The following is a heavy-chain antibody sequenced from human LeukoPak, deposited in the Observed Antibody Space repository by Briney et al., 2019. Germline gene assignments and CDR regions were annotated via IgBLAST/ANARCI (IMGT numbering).Heavy chain of an antibody. J-gene: IGHJ4*02. D-gene: IGHD4-23*01. CDR1: GFTFSSYA. CDR3: AKDRSLDGGNSNGYFDS. V-gene: IGHV3-23*01. CDR2: ISGSAGST. Sequence: PGGSLRLSCAASGFTFSSYAMNWVRQAPGKGLEWVSIISGSAGSTYYAGSVKGRFTISRDSSKNTLFLQMNSLRAEDTAVYYCAKDRSLDGGNSNGYFDSWGQGTLVTVSS.